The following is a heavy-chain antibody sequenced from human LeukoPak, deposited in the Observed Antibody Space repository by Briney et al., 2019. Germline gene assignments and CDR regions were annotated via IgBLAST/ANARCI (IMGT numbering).Heavy chain of an antibody. CDR2: ISSDGSGT. V-gene: IGHV3-74*01. CDR1: GFTFSSYW. Sequence: GGSLRLSCAASGFTFSSYWMHWVRQAPGKGLVWVSRISSDGSGTSYADSVKGRFSISRDNAKNTLYLHMNSLRAEDTAVYYCAKLEGTYYYDSSGYYSQDYWGQGTLVTVSS. J-gene: IGHJ4*02. D-gene: IGHD3-22*01. CDR3: AKLEGTYYYDSSGYYSQDY.